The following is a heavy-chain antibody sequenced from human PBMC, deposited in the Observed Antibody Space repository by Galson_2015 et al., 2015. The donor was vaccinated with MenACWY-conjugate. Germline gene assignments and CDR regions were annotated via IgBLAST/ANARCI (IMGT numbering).Heavy chain of an antibody. CDR3: ARDYVYYSSGPTSTEL. V-gene: IGHV1-18*01. CDR1: GYTFTSYG. CDR2: ISAYNGNT. D-gene: IGHD6-19*01. J-gene: IGHJ2*01. Sequence: SVKVSCKASGYTFTSYGISWVRQAPGQGLEWMGWISAYNGNTNYAQKLQGRVTMTTDTSTSTAYMELRSLRSDDTAVYYCARDYVYYSSGPTSTELWGRGTLVTVSS.